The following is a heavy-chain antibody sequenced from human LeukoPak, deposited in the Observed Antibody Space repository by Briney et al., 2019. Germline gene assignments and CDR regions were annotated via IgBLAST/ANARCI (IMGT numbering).Heavy chain of an antibody. CDR1: GYTFTSYG. J-gene: IGHJ6*02. Sequence: GASVTASCKASGYTFTSYGISWVRQAPGQGREWMGWISAYNGNTNYAQKLQGRVTITTDTSTSTAYMELRSLRSDDTAVYYCARASVRYDILTGTHYYYYGMDVWGQGTTVTVSS. V-gene: IGHV1-18*01. CDR2: ISAYNGNT. CDR3: ARASVRYDILTGTHYYYYGMDV. D-gene: IGHD3-9*01.